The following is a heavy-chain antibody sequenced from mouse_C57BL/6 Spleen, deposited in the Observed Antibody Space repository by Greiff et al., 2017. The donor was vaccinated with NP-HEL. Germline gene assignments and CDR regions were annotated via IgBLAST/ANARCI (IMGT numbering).Heavy chain of an antibody. V-gene: IGHV1-64*01. CDR2: IHPNSGST. J-gene: IGHJ1*03. Sequence: VQLQQPGAELVKPGASVKLSCKASGYTFTSYWMHWVKQRPGQGLEWIGMIHPNSGSTNYNEKFKSKATLTVDKSSSTAYMQLSSLTSEDSAVYCGTRDGSSLWYFDVWGTGTTVTVSS. CDR1: GYTFTSYW. D-gene: IGHD1-1*01. CDR3: TRDGSSLWYFDV.